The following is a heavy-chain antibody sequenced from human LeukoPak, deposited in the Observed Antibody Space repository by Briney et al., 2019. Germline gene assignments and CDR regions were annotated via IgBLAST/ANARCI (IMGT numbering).Heavy chain of an antibody. CDR1: GFTFSSYA. D-gene: IGHD2-8*01. CDR2: ISYDGSNK. V-gene: IGHV3-30-3*01. J-gene: IGHJ6*02. Sequence: GGSLRLSCAASGFTFSSYAMHWVRQAPGKGLEWVAVISYDGSNKYYADSVKGRFTISRDNSKNTLYLQMNSLRAEDTAAYYCARSAGMVYAIPGNYYYYGMDVWGQGTTVTVSS. CDR3: ARSAGMVYAIPGNYYYYGMDV.